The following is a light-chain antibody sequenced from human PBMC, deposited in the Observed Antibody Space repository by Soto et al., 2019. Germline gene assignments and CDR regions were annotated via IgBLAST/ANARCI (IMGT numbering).Light chain of an antibody. V-gene: IGKV1-5*03. CDR2: KAS. CDR1: QSISSW. J-gene: IGKJ1*01. CDR3: QQYNSQWT. Sequence: DIQMTQSPSTLSASVGDRVSIPGRASQSISSWLAWYQQKPGRAPKLLIYKASSLESGVPSRFSGSGSGTEFTLTISSLQPDDFATYYCQQYNSQWTFGQGTKVDIK.